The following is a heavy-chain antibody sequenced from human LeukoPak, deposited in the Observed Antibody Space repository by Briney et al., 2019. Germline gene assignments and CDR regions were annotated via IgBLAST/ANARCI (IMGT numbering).Heavy chain of an antibody. Sequence: GGSLRLSCEASGLTFSRDWMGWVRQAPGKGLEWVAVISYDGSNKYYADSVKGRFTISRDNSKNTLYLQMNSLRAEDTAVYYCAKSNSSGFYWGQGTLVTVSS. CDR2: ISYDGSNK. CDR1: GLTFSRDW. CDR3: AKSNSSGFY. D-gene: IGHD6-19*01. J-gene: IGHJ4*02. V-gene: IGHV3-30*18.